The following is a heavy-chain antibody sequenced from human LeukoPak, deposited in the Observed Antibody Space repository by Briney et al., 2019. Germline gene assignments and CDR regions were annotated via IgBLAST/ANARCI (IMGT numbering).Heavy chain of an antibody. CDR2: ISSSGSTI. J-gene: IGHJ5*02. Sequence: GGSLRLSCAASGFTFSSYEMNWVRQAPGKGLEWVSYISSSGSTIYYADSVKGRFTISRDNAKNSLYLQMNSLRAEDTAVYYCARGDYYDSVDWFDPWGQGTLVTVSS. V-gene: IGHV3-48*03. CDR1: GFTFSSYE. D-gene: IGHD3-22*01. CDR3: ARGDYYDSVDWFDP.